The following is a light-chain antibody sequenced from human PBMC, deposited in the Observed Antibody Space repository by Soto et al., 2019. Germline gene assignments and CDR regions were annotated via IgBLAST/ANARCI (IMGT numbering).Light chain of an antibody. CDR1: QSIQSAY. V-gene: IGKV3-20*01. Sequence: IVLTQSPGTLSLAPGERATLSCRASQSIQSAYLAWYQQKLGQAPRLLIYGASSRATGIPDRFSGSGSVADFTVTSRRLEAVDFAVYYCQHYSSSPMYTFGQGPKLEIK. CDR3: QHYSSSPMYT. CDR2: GAS. J-gene: IGKJ2*01.